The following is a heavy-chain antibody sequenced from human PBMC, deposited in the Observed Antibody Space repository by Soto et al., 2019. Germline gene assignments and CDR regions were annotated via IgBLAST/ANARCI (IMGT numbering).Heavy chain of an antibody. CDR3: ARDRESMITRREGSFYI. CDR2: IYPGDSDT. Sequence: PGESLKISCKGSGYSFSFYWIAWVRQMPGKGLEWMGIIYPGDSDTRYSPSFQGQVTISADKSISTAYLQWSSLKASDTAMYYCARDRESMITRREGSFYIWGQGTMVTVSS. D-gene: IGHD3-22*01. V-gene: IGHV5-51*01. CDR1: GYSFSFYW. J-gene: IGHJ3*02.